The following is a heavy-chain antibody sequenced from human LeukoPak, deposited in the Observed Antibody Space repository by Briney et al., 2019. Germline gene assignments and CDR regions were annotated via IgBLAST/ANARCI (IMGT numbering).Heavy chain of an antibody. V-gene: IGHV1-69*13. Sequence: SVKVSCKASGGTFSSYAISWVRQAPGQGLEWMGGIIPIFGTANYAQKFQGRVTITADESTSTAYMELSSLRSEDTAVYYCARQLERSRSHYYYYYLDVWGKGTTVTVSS. D-gene: IGHD1-1*01. CDR2: IIPIFGTA. CDR1: GGTFSSYA. J-gene: IGHJ6*03. CDR3: ARQLERSRSHYYYYYLDV.